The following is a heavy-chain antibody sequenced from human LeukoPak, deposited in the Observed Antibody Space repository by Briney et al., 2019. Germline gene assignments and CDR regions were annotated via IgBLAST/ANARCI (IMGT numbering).Heavy chain of an antibody. CDR1: GFTFSSYW. CDR3: ARDPGLRYFDWFLYYFDY. D-gene: IGHD3-9*01. Sequence: GGSLRLSCAASGFTFSSYWMSWVRQAPGKGLEWVANIKQDGSEKYYVDSVKGRFTIPRDNAKNSLYLQMNSQRAEDTAVYYCARDPGLRYFDWFLYYFDYWGQGTLVTVSS. V-gene: IGHV3-7*01. CDR2: IKQDGSEK. J-gene: IGHJ4*02.